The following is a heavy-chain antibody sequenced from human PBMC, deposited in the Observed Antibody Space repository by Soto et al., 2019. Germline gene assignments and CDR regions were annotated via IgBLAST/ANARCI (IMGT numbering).Heavy chain of an antibody. J-gene: IGHJ6*03. CDR2: IYYSGST. CDR3: ARHYGDWGLYYYYYYMDV. D-gene: IGHD4-17*01. V-gene: IGHV4-39*01. Sequence: SETLSLTCTVSGGSISSSSYYWGWIRQPPGKGLEWIGSIYYSGSTYYNPSLKSRVTISVDTSKNQCSLKLSSVTAADTAVYYCARHYGDWGLYYYYYYMDVWGKGTTVTVSS. CDR1: GGSISSSSYY.